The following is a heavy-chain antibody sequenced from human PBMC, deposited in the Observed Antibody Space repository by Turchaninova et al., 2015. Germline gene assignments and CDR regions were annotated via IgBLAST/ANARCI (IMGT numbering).Heavy chain of an antibody. CDR3: ARHRPGSYLDY. J-gene: IGHJ4*02. CDR1: GYSFTSCW. CDR2: IYASDSDT. V-gene: IGHV5-51*01. D-gene: IGHD1-26*01. Sequence: EVQLVQSGAAVKEPGESLTIPCTGSGYSFTSCWIGWVRLMPGKGLEWMGIIYASDSDTRYIPALQVQVTMSVDKSISTAYLQWSSLKASDTAMYYCARHRPGSYLDYWGQGTLVTVSS.